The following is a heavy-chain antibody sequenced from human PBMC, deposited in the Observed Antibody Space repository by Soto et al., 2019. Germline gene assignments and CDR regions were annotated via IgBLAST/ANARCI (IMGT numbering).Heavy chain of an antibody. J-gene: IGHJ6*02. CDR2: ISKSGSTT. D-gene: IGHD7-27*01. CDR3: ARPLGWGHYGLDV. CDR1: GFTFSDYY. V-gene: IGHV3-11*01. Sequence: PGGSLRLSCAASGFTFSDYYMSWIRQAPGKGLEWVSYISKSGSTTYHADSVKGGFTISRDNAKNSLFLQMSSLRAEDTAVYYCARPLGWGHYGLDVWGQGTTVTVSS.